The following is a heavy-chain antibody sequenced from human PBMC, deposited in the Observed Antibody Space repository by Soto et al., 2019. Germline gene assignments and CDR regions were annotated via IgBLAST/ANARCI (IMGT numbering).Heavy chain of an antibody. J-gene: IGHJ4*02. Sequence: SETLSLTXTVSGGSISSGGYYWSWIRQHPGTGLEWIGYIYYSGSTYYNPSLKSRVTISVDSSKNQFSLKLSSVTAADTAVYYCARGIAVAAEGSFGYWGQGTLVTVSS. CDR3: ARGIAVAAEGSFGY. V-gene: IGHV4-31*02. D-gene: IGHD6-19*01. CDR2: IYYSGST. CDR1: GGSISSGGYY.